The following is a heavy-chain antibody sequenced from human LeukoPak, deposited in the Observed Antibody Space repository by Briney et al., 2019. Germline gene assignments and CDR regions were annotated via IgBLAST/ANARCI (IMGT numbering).Heavy chain of an antibody. Sequence: ASVKVSCKASGYTFTGYYMHWLRQAPGQGLEWMGWINPNSGGTNYAQKFQGRVTMTRDTSISTAYMELSRLRSDDTAVYYCARVHPGSSWYTGYWGQGTLVTVSS. D-gene: IGHD6-13*01. CDR1: GYTFTGYY. J-gene: IGHJ4*02. CDR2: INPNSGGT. CDR3: ARVHPGSSWYTGY. V-gene: IGHV1-2*02.